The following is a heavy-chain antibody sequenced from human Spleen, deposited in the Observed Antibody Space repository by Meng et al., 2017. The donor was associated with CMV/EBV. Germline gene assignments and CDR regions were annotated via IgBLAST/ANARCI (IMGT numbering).Heavy chain of an antibody. J-gene: IGHJ4*02. V-gene: IGHV4-31*03. Sequence: SETLSLTCTVSGGSITSGGYFWSWVRQHPEKGLEWMGYIHYSGTTYFNPSLKSRLSILLDTSNNQFSLRLTSVTAADSAVYYCARGSSTVLGAVILPDYWGQGTLVTVSS. CDR1: GGSITSGGYF. D-gene: IGHD3-3*01. CDR3: ARGSSTVLGAVILPDY. CDR2: IHYSGTT.